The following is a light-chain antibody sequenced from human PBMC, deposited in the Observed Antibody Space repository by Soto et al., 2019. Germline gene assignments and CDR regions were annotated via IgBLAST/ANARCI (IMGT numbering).Light chain of an antibody. J-gene: IGLJ1*01. V-gene: IGLV2-14*03. CDR1: SSDVGGYNY. CDR3: SSYKTSSTSV. Sequence: LTQPASVSGFIGQSITISSTGTSSDVGGYNYVSWYQHHPGKAPKLIIYDVSHRPSGVSNRFSGSRSGNTASLTISGRQAEDEADYYFSSYKTSSTSVFGTGTKVTVL. CDR2: DVS.